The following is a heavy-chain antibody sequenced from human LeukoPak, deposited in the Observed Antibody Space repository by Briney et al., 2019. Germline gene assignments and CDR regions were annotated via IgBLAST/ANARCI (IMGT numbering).Heavy chain of an antibody. V-gene: IGHV3-9*01. Sequence: PGRSLRLSCAASGFTFDDYAMHWVRQAPGKGLEWVSGISWNSGSIGYADSVKGRFTISRDNAKNSLYLQMNSLRAEDTALYYSAKAIGGYDLPHWGQGTLVTVSS. J-gene: IGHJ4*02. CDR3: AKAIGGYDLPH. D-gene: IGHD5-12*01. CDR1: GFTFDDYA. CDR2: ISWNSGSI.